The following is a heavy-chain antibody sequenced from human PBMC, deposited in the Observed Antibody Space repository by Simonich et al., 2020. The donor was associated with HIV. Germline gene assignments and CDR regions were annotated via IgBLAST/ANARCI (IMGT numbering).Heavy chain of an antibody. CDR1: GGSISSDY. CDR3: ARGGGTYYGGFYYMDV. J-gene: IGHJ6*03. V-gene: IGHV4-59*12. D-gene: IGHD1-26*01. CDR2: INHSGSP. Sequence: QVQLQESGPGLVKPSETLSLRCTVSGGSISSDYWSWIRQPPGKGLEWIGEINHSGSPNYTPSIKSRVTISEDTSKNPFSLKLSSVTAADTAVYYCARGGGTYYGGFYYMDVWGKGTTVTVSS.